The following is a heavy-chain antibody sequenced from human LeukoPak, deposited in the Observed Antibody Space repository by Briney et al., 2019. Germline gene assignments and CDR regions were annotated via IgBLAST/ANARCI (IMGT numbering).Heavy chain of an antibody. Sequence: PGGSLRLSCAASGFTFSSYSMNWVRQAPGKGLEWVSSITSSSNYIFYADSVKGRFTISRDNADNSLYLQMNSLRAEDTAVYYCARAPSEIGGYYPEYFRHWGQGTLVTVSS. CDR1: GFTFSSYS. CDR2: ITSSSNYI. V-gene: IGHV3-21*01. CDR3: ARAPSEIGGYYPEYFRH. D-gene: IGHD3-22*01. J-gene: IGHJ1*01.